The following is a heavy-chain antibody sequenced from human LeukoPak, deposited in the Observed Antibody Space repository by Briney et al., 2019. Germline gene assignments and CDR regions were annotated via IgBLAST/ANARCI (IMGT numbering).Heavy chain of an antibody. CDR3: ARGGPGAFDI. V-gene: IGHV4-30-2*01. CDR1: GGSISSGGYS. Sequence: SQTLSLTCAVSGGSISSGGYSWSWIRQPPGKGLEWIGYIYHSGSTYYNPSLKSRVTISVDRSKNQFSLKLSSVTAADTAVYYCARGGPGAFDIWGQGTMATVSS. CDR2: IYHSGST. D-gene: IGHD3-16*01. J-gene: IGHJ3*02.